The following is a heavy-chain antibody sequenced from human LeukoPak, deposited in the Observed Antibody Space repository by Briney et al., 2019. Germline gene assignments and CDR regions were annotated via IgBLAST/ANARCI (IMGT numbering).Heavy chain of an antibody. V-gene: IGHV1-8*03. CDR2: MNPNSGNT. CDR1: GYTFTSYD. Sequence: ASVKVSCKASGYTFTSYDINWVRQATGQGLEWMGWMNPNSGNTGYAQKFQGRVTITRKTSISTDYMELSSLGSEDTAVYYCASSTTIAAEDAFDIWGQGTMVTVSS. D-gene: IGHD6-25*01. CDR3: ASSTTIAAEDAFDI. J-gene: IGHJ3*02.